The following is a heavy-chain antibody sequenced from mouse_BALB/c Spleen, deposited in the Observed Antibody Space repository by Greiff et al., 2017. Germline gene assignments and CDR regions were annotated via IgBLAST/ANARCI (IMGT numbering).Heavy chain of an antibody. D-gene: IGHD2-4*01. Sequence: VKLQESGAELVKPGASVKLSCKASGYTFTSYYMYWVKQRPGQGLEWIGEINPSNGGTNFNEKFKSKATLTVDKSSSTAYMQLSSLTSEDSAVYYCTRPLYDYDDGYYFDYWGQGTTLTVSS. CDR3: TRPLYDYDDGYYFDY. CDR2: INPSNGGT. CDR1: GYTFTSYY. V-gene: IGHV1S81*02. J-gene: IGHJ2*01.